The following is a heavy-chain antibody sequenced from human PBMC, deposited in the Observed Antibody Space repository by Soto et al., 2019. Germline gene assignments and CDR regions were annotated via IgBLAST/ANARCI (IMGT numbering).Heavy chain of an antibody. CDR3: ARERSAPFYVPGAFDI. V-gene: IGHV3-48*01. J-gene: IGHJ3*02. D-gene: IGHD3-16*01. Sequence: ESGGGLVQPGGSLRLSCAASGFTFSSYSMNWVRQAPGKGLEWVSYISSSSSTIYYADSVKGRFTISRDNAKNSLYLQMNRLRAEDTAVYYCARERSAPFYVPGAFDIWGQGTMVTVSS. CDR2: ISSSSSTI. CDR1: GFTFSSYS.